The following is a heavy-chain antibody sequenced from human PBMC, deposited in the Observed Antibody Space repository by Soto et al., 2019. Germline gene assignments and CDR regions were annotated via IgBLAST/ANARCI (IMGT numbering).Heavy chain of an antibody. Sequence: PSETLSLTCTVSGGSISSYYWSWIRQPPGKGLEWIGYIYYSGSTNYNPSLKSRVTISVDTSKNQFSLKLSSVTAADTAVYYCVRRYGGTLDYRGQGTLVTVSS. CDR1: GGSISSYY. J-gene: IGHJ4*02. CDR2: IYYSGST. D-gene: IGHD4-17*01. V-gene: IGHV4-59*08. CDR3: VRRYGGTLDY.